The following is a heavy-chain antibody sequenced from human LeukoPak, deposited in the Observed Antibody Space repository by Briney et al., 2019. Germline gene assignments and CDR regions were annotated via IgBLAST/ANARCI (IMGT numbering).Heavy chain of an antibody. CDR2: ISSSGSTI. CDR3: ARDSEWGLLRSDY. V-gene: IGHV3-48*03. J-gene: IGHJ4*02. CDR1: GFTFSSYE. D-gene: IGHD1-26*01. Sequence: PGGSLRLSCAASGFTFSSYEMNWVRQAPGKGLEWVSYISSSGSTIYYADSVKGRFTFSRDNAKNSLYLQMNSLRAEDTAVYYCARDSEWGLLRSDYWGQETLVTVSS.